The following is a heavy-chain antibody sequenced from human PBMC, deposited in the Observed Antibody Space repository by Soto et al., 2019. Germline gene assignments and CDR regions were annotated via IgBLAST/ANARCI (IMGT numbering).Heavy chain of an antibody. CDR3: TRDGCSSTSCYLFDY. V-gene: IGHV3-49*04. J-gene: IGHJ4*02. CDR2: IRSKAYGGTT. D-gene: IGHD2-2*01. Sequence: PGGSLRLSCTASGFTFGDYAMSWVRQAPGKGLEWVGFIRSKAYGGTTEYAASVKGRFTISRDDSKSIAYLQMNSLKTEDTAVYYCTRDGCSSTSCYLFDYWGQGTLVTVSS. CDR1: GFTFGDYA.